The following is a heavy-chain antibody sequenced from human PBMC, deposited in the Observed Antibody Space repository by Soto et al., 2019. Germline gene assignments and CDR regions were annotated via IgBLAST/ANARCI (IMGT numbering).Heavy chain of an antibody. Sequence: QLQLQESGPGLVKPSETLSLTCTVSGGSISSSDFYWGWLRQPPGKGLDFIGSMYYSGTTYYNPSLKNRITISVDTSKNQFSLKLISETAADTAVYYCAVVDSTGNWFDPWGQGALVTVSS. V-gene: IGHV4-39*01. D-gene: IGHD3-22*01. CDR3: AVVDSTGNWFDP. CDR1: GGSISSSDFY. CDR2: MYYSGTT. J-gene: IGHJ5*02.